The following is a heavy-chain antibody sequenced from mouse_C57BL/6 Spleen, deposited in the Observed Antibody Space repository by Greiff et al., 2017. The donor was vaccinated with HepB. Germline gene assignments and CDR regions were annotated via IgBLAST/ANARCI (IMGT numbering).Heavy chain of an antibody. D-gene: IGHD1-1*01. CDR1: GYTFTSYW. V-gene: IGHV1-59*01. CDR3: ARFGSSYGY. J-gene: IGHJ2*01. CDR2: IDPSDSYT. Sequence: QVQLQQSGAELVRPGTSVKLSCKASGYTFTSYWMHWVKQRPGQGLEWIGVIDPSDSYTNYNQKFKGKATLTVDTSSSTSYMQLSSLTSEDSAVYYCARFGSSYGYWGQGTTLTVSS.